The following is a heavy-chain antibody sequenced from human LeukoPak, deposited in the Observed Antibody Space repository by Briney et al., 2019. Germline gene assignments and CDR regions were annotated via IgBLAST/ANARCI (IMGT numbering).Heavy chain of an antibody. CDR3: ARQLPTAAADTRGYFDY. J-gene: IGHJ4*01. Sequence: SETLSLTCSVSGGSIGNADYYWGWIRQAPGKGLEWIGSIFYGGSNHYNPSLKSRAAISVDTSKTQFSLKLTSVTAADAAMYYCARQLPTAAADTRGYFDYWGQGTVVTVSS. V-gene: IGHV4-39*01. CDR1: GGSIGNADYY. CDR2: IFYGGSN. D-gene: IGHD6-25*01.